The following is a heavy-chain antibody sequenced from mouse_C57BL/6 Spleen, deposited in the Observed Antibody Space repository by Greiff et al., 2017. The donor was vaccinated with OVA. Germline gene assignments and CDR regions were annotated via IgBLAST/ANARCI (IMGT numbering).Heavy chain of an antibody. J-gene: IGHJ3*01. CDR3: TSPTYYSNPAWFAY. V-gene: IGHV1-15*01. CDR2: IDPETGGT. D-gene: IGHD2-5*01. Sequence: QVQLQQSGAELVRPGASVTLSCKASGYTFTDYEMHWVKQTPVHGLEWIGAIDPETGGTASNQKFKGKAILTADKSSSTAYMELRSLTSEDSAVYYCTSPTYYSNPAWFAYWGQGTLVTVSA. CDR1: GYTFTDYE.